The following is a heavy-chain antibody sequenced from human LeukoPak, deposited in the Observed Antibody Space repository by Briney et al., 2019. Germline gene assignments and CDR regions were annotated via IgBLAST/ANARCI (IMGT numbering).Heavy chain of an antibody. CDR2: IFSTGNT. CDR3: ARGASTSPDY. V-gene: IGHV4-4*07. Sequence: SETLSLTCTVSGDSISDYYWNWIRQPAGKGLEWIGRIFSTGNTKYNPSLKSRVTISVDTSKNQFSLKLSSVTAADTAVYYCARGASTSPDYWGQGTLVTVSS. J-gene: IGHJ4*02. CDR1: GDSISDYY.